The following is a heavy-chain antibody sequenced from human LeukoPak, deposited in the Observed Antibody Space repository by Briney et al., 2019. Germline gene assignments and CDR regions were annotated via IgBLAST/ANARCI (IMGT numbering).Heavy chain of an antibody. D-gene: IGHD1-1*01. Sequence: PSETLSLTCAVYGGSFSGYYWSWIRQPPGKGLEWIGEINHSGSTYYNPSLKSRVTISVDTSKNQFSLKLSSVTAADTAVYYCARHTIQHDAFDIWAKGQWSPSLQ. CDR3: ARHTIQHDAFDI. J-gene: IGHJ3*02. V-gene: IGHV4-34*01. CDR1: GGSFSGYY. CDR2: INHSGST.